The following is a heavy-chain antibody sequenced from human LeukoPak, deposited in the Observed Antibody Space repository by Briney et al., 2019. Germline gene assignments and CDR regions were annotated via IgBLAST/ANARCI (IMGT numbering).Heavy chain of an antibody. CDR3: ARGGIAARLYYYYMDV. CDR1: GYTFIGYY. V-gene: IGHV1-2*02. D-gene: IGHD6-6*01. J-gene: IGHJ6*03. Sequence: ASVKVSCKASGYTFIGYYMHWVRQAPGQGLEWMGWINPNSGGTNYAQKFQGRVTMTRDTSISTAYMELSRLRSDDTAVYYCARGGIAARLYYYYMDVWGKGTTVTVSS. CDR2: INPNSGGT.